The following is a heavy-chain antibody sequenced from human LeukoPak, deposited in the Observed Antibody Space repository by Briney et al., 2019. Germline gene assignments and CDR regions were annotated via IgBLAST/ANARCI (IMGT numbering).Heavy chain of an antibody. Sequence: PSETLSLTCTVSGGSISSYYWSWIRQPPGKGLEWIGYIYYSGSTNYNPSLKSRVTISVVTSRNQFSLKLSSVTAADTAVYYCARRRDYFDYWGQGTLVTVSS. CDR1: GGSISSYY. J-gene: IGHJ4*02. CDR2: IYYSGST. V-gene: IGHV4-59*08. CDR3: ARRRDYFDY.